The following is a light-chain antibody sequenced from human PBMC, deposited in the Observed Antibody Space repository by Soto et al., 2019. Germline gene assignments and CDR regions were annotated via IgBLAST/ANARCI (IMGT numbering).Light chain of an antibody. CDR3: SSYTSSNTWV. J-gene: IGLJ3*02. CDR2: EVS. CDR1: SSDVGGYNY. Sequence: QSALTQPASVSGSPGQSITISSTGTSSDVGGYNYVSWYQQHPGKVPRLMIYEVSNRPSGLSNRFSGSKSDNTASLTISGLQAEDEADYYSSSYTSSNTWVFGGGTKLTVL. V-gene: IGLV2-14*01.